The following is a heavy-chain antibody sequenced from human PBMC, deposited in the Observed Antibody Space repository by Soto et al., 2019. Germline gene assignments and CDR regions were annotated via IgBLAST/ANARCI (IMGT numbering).Heavy chain of an antibody. J-gene: IGHJ6*03. D-gene: IGHD2-2*01. V-gene: IGHV3-33*01. CDR3: ARDGPYCSSTSCSNYYYYMDV. CDR1: GFTFSSYG. Sequence: QVQLVESGGGVVQPGRSLRLSCAASGFTFSSYGMHWVRQAPGKGLGWVAVIWYDGSNKYYADSVKGRFTISRDNSKNTLYLQMNSLRAEDTAVYYCARDGPYCSSTSCSNYYYYMDVWGKGTTVTVSS. CDR2: IWYDGSNK.